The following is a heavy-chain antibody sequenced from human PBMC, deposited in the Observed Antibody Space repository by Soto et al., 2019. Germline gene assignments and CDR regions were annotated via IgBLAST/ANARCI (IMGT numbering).Heavy chain of an antibody. Sequence: SVKVSCKASGGTFSSYAISWVRQAPGQGLEWMGGIIPIFGTANYAQKLQGRVTTTADKSTSTAYMELSSLRSEDTAVYYCARDRPYCSSTSCYDWFDPWGQGTLVTVSS. D-gene: IGHD2-2*01. V-gene: IGHV1-69*06. CDR2: IIPIFGTA. CDR1: GGTFSSYA. CDR3: ARDRPYCSSTSCYDWFDP. J-gene: IGHJ5*02.